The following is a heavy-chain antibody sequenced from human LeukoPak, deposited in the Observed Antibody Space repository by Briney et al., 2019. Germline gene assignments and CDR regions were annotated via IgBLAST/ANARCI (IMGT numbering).Heavy chain of an antibody. D-gene: IGHD2-2*02. V-gene: IGHV1-18*01. Sequence: ASVKVSCKASGYTFTSYDINWVRQAPGQGLEWMGWISAYNGNTNYAQKLQGRVTMATDTSTSTAYMELRSLRSDDTAVYYCARDRRYCSSTSCYTYYYYMDVWGKGTTVTVSS. CDR2: ISAYNGNT. J-gene: IGHJ6*03. CDR1: GYTFTSYD. CDR3: ARDRRYCSSTSCYTYYYYMDV.